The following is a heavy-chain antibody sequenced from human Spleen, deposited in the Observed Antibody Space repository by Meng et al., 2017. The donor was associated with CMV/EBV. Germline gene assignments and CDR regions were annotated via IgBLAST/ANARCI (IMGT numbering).Heavy chain of an antibody. J-gene: IGHJ4*02. CDR3: RDGHYSSR. D-gene: IGHD4-17*01. CDR1: GFLLRNSW. Sequence: EEHLVESGGGLVKPGESPRPPRAVSGFLLRNSWMRWVRQAPGKGREWVANINQDGSEKFYVDSVKGRFAISRDTAKNSLYLQMNSLRVEDTAVYYCRDGHYSSRWGQGTLVTVSS. V-gene: IGHV3-7*02. CDR2: INQDGSEK.